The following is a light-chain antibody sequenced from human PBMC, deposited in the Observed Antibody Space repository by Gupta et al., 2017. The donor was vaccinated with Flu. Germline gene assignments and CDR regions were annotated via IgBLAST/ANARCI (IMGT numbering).Light chain of an antibody. V-gene: IGLV1-40*01. CDR2: NDN. Sequence: QSVLTQPTSASGAPGQRITISCTGSSSNIGAGADVFWYQQSPGTAPKLLIYNDNNRPSGVPDRIAASMSGTSASLAITGLQAADEGDYYCQSFDSALNVRVFGGGTKVTVL. CDR1: SSNIGAGAD. J-gene: IGLJ2*01. CDR3: QSFDSALNVRV.